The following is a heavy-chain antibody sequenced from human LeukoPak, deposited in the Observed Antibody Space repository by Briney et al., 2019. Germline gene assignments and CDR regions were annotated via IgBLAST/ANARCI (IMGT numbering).Heavy chain of an antibody. V-gene: IGHV3-33*01. J-gene: IGHJ6*02. Sequence: GGSLRLSCAASGFTFSSYGMHWVRQAPGKGLEWVAVIWYDGSNKYYADSVKGRFTISRDNSKNTLYLQMSSLRAEDTAVYYCARDIAAASSYGMDVWGQGTTVTVSS. CDR1: GFTFSSYG. CDR2: IWYDGSNK. D-gene: IGHD6-13*01. CDR3: ARDIAAASSYGMDV.